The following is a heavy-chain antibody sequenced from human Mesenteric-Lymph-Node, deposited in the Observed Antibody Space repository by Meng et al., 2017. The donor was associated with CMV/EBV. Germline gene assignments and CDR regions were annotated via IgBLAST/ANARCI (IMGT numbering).Heavy chain of an antibody. D-gene: IGHD7-27*01. J-gene: IGHJ4*02. CDR3: GRDNWGSIDY. CDR1: GGSFSSYP. CDR2: MSYSGST. Sequence: VQLQESGPGLVKPSEHLSLTCTVSGGSFSSYPWSWIRQPPGKGLEWVGYMSYSGSTNYNPSLKSRITMSLDTSKNQFSLELSSVTAADTAVYYCGRDNWGSIDYWGQGTLVTVSS. V-gene: IGHV4-59*13.